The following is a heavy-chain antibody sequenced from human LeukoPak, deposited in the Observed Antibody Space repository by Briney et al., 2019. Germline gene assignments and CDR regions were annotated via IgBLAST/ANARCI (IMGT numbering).Heavy chain of an antibody. V-gene: IGHV3-7*01. CDR2: IKQDGSEK. J-gene: IGHJ6*03. Sequence: GGSLRVSCAASGFSFSDYWMTWVRQAPGKGLEWVANIKQDGSEKYCVDSVKGRFTISRDNAQNSLYLQMNTLRAEDTAVYYCARGIAADDVYSYYFYMDVWGKGTTVTVSS. D-gene: IGHD6-13*01. CDR3: ARGIAADDVYSYYFYMDV. CDR1: GFSFSDYW.